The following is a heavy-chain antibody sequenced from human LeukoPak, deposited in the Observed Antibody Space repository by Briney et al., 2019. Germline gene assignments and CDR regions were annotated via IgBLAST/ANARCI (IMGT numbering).Heavy chain of an antibody. Sequence: GGSLRLSCAASGFTFSSYAMSWVRQAPGKGLEWVSAISGSGGSTYYADSVKGRFTISRDNSENTLYLQMNSLRAEDTAVYYCAKVGEGYCSSTSCYTSSFTNDYWGQGTLVTVSS. CDR2: ISGSGGST. CDR3: AKVGEGYCSSTSCYTSSFTNDY. J-gene: IGHJ4*02. D-gene: IGHD2-2*02. CDR1: GFTFSSYA. V-gene: IGHV3-23*01.